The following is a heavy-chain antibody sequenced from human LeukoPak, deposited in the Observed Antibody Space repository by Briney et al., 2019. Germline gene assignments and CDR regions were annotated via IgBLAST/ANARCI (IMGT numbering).Heavy chain of an antibody. CDR2: ISGSGGST. CDR3: AKDSRFPLRYYFDY. Sequence: GGSLRLSCAASGFTFSSYNMNWVRQAPGKGLEWVSAISGSGGSTYYADSVKGRFTISRDNSKNTLYLQMNSLRAEDTAVYYCAKDSRFPLRYYFDYWGQGTLVTVSS. V-gene: IGHV3-23*01. CDR1: GFTFSSYN. D-gene: IGHD3-3*01. J-gene: IGHJ4*02.